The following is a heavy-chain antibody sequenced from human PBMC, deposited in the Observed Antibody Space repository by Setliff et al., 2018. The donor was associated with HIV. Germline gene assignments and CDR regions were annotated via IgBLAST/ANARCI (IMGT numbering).Heavy chain of an antibody. Sequence: GASVKVPCKSSGYSFGDYYIHWVRQAPGQGLEWMGWINAGNGDTKYSQKFQGRVTITRDTSASTAYMELSRLKSDDTAVYYCATKVYCTNGVCLDAFDLWGQGTMGTVSS. CDR3: ATKVYCTNGVCLDAFDL. V-gene: IGHV1-3*01. D-gene: IGHD2-8*01. CDR1: GYSFGDYY. J-gene: IGHJ3*01. CDR2: INAGNGDT.